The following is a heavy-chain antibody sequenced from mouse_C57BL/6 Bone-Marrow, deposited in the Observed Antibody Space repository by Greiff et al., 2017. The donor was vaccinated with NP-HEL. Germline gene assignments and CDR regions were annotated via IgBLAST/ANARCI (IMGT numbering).Heavy chain of an antibody. D-gene: IGHD6-5*01. Sequence: VQGVESGGDLVKPGGSLKLSCAASGFTFSSYGMSWVRQTPDKRLEWVATISSGGSYTYYPDSVKGRFTISRDNAKNTLYLQLSSLKSEDTAMYYCATPIDYWGQGTTLTVSS. V-gene: IGHV5-6*01. CDR3: ATPIDY. CDR2: ISSGGSYT. J-gene: IGHJ2*01. CDR1: GFTFSSYG.